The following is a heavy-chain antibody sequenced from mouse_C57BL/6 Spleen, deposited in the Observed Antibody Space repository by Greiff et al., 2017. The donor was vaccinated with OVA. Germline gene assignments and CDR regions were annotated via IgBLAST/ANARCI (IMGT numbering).Heavy chain of an antibody. Sequence: QVQLQQSGAELVRPGASVTLSCKASGYTFTDYEMHWVKQTPVHGLEWIGAIDPETGGTAYNQKFKGKAILTADKSSSTAYMELRSLTSEDSAVYYCTRAHYSNYDAMDYWGQGTSVTVSS. J-gene: IGHJ4*01. CDR1: GYTFTDYE. CDR3: TRAHYSNYDAMDY. CDR2: IDPETGGT. V-gene: IGHV1-15*01. D-gene: IGHD2-5*01.